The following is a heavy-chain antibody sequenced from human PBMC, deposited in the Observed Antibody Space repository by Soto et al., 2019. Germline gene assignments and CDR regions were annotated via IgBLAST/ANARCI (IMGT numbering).Heavy chain of an antibody. CDR3: ARVPTTVTTPGMDV. J-gene: IGHJ6*02. D-gene: IGHD4-4*01. V-gene: IGHV3-74*01. CDR2: INPDGSTT. Sequence: GGSLRLSCAASGFTFSSYWMHWVRQAPGEGLMWVSRINPDGSTTSYADSVKGRFTTSRDNAKNTLYLQMNSLRVEDTAVYYCARVPTTVTTPGMDVWGQGNTVTVSS. CDR1: GFTFSSYW.